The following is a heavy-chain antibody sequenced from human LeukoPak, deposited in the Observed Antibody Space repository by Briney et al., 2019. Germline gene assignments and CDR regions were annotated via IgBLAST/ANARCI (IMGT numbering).Heavy chain of an antibody. J-gene: IGHJ4*02. D-gene: IGHD5-24*01. CDR2: IYYSGST. CDR3: ARGGYNWGY. Sequence: PSETLSHTCTVSGGSISSYYWSWIRQPPGKGLEWIGYIYYSGSTDYNPSLKSRVTISVDTSKNQSSLKLSSVTAADTAVYYCARGGYNWGYWGRGTLVTVSS. V-gene: IGHV4-59*01. CDR1: GGSISSYY.